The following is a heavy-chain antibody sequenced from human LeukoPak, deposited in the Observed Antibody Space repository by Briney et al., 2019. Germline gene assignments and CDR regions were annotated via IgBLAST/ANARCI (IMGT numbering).Heavy chain of an antibody. Sequence: GRSLRLSCAASGFTFSSYAMHWVRQAPGKGLEWVAVISYDGSNKYYADSVKGRFTISRDNSKTTLYLQMNSLRAEDTAVYYCAREDYGDSIFDYWGQGTLVTVSS. D-gene: IGHD4-17*01. J-gene: IGHJ4*02. V-gene: IGHV3-30-3*01. CDR3: AREDYGDSIFDY. CDR2: ISYDGSNK. CDR1: GFTFSSYA.